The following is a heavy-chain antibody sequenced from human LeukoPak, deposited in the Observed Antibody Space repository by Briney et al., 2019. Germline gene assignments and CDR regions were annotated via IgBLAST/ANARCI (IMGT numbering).Heavy chain of an antibody. CDR2: ISSSGSTI. J-gene: IGHJ4*02. V-gene: IGHV3-11*01. D-gene: IGHD4-17*01. CDR1: GFTFSDYY. CDR3: ASFAVTRYFDY. Sequence: GGSLRLSCTASGFTFSDYYMSWIRQAPGKGLEWVSYISSSGSTIYYADSVKGRFTISRDNAKNSLYLQMNSLRAEDTAVYYCASFAVTRYFDYWGQGTLVTVSS.